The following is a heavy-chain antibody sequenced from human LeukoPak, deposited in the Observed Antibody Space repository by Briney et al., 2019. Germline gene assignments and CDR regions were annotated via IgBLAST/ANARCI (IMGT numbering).Heavy chain of an antibody. V-gene: IGHV4-61*02. D-gene: IGHD3-3*01. CDR3: ARGSYIISSGYYRPFDN. Sequence: SETLSLTCTVSGGSISSGSYYWSWIRQPAGKGLEWIGRIYTSGSTNYNPSLKGRVTISVDTSKNQFSLKLSSVTAADTATYFCARGSYIISSGYYRPFDNWGQGIRVIVSS. CDR2: IYTSGST. CDR1: GGSISSGSYY. J-gene: IGHJ4*02.